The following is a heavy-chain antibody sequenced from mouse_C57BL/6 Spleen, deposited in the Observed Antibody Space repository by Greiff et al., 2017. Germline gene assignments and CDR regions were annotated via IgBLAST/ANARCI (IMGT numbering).Heavy chain of an antibody. D-gene: IGHD1-1*01. Sequence: EVKLMESGGGLVQPGGSMKLSCAASGFTFSDAWMDWVRQSPEKGLEWVAEIRNKANNHATYYAESVKGRFTISRDDSKSSVYLQMNSLRAEDTGMYYCTTYYYGSSYFYWYFDVWGTGTTVTVSS. CDR2: IRNKANNHAT. V-gene: IGHV6-6*01. CDR3: TTYYYGSSYFYWYFDV. CDR1: GFTFSDAW. J-gene: IGHJ1*03.